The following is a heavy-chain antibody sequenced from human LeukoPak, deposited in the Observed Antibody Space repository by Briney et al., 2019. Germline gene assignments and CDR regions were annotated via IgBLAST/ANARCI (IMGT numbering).Heavy chain of an antibody. CDR3: ARDFCSGGSCYRYFQH. CDR1: GYTFTSYA. V-gene: IGHV1-3*01. D-gene: IGHD2-15*01. Sequence: AASVKVCCKASGYTFTSYAMHWVRQAPGQRLEWMGWINAGNGNTKYSQKLQGRVTITRDTSASTAYMELSSLRSEDTAVYYCARDFCSGGSCYRYFQHWGQGTLVTVSS. J-gene: IGHJ1*01. CDR2: INAGNGNT.